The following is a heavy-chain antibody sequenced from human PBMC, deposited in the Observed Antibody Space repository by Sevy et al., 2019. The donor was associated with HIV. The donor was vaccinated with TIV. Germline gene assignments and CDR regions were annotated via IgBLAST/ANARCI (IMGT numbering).Heavy chain of an antibody. Sequence: GGSLRLSCAASGFTFNSYSMHWVRQAPGKGLEWVATITVDATNKHYPDSVKGRFTISRDNFQNSLFLQMDSLRPEDTAVYYCALERLSSDVAEYFQNWGQGTLVTVSS. V-gene: IGHV3-30-3*01. J-gene: IGHJ1*01. CDR1: GFTFNSYS. CDR2: ITVDATNK. D-gene: IGHD1-1*01. CDR3: ALERLSSDVAEYFQN.